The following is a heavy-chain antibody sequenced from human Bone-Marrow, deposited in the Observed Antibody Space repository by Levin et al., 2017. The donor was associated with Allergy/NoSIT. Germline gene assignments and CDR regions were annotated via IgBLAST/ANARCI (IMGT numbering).Heavy chain of an antibody. Sequence: SETLSLTCTVSGESISSGNYYWSWIRQPAGKGLEWIGHIYTSGNTNYSPSLKSRVTISADTSKNQFSLKLTSVTASDTAVYYCASVPSGFDPNYHFDSWGQGSLVTVSS. D-gene: IGHD5-12*01. CDR2: IYTSGNT. J-gene: IGHJ4*02. CDR1: GESISSGNYY. CDR3: ASVPSGFDPNYHFDS. V-gene: IGHV4-61*09.